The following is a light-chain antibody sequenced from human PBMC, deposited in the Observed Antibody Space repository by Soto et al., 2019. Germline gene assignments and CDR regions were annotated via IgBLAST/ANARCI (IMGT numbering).Light chain of an antibody. CDR3: QQYNNWPLT. J-gene: IGKJ4*01. Sequence: EIVMTQSPATLSVSPGERATLSCRASQSVSSSLAWYQQKPGQAPRLLIYGISTRATGLPGRFSGSGSGTEVTLTISSLQSEDLAVYYCQQYNNWPLTFGGGTKVEIK. CDR2: GIS. CDR1: QSVSSS. V-gene: IGKV3-15*01.